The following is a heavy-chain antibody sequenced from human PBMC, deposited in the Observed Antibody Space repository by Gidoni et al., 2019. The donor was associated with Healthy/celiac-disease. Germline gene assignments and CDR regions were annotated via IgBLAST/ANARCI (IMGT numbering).Heavy chain of an antibody. Sequence: VTLKESGPVLVQPTQTLTLTCTVSGFSLSNARMGVSWLRQPPGKALEWLAHICSNDEKSYSTSLKSRLTISKDTSKSQVVLTMTNMDPVDTATYYCARINKRDRLLWFGELVSGAFDYWGQGTLVTVSS. V-gene: IGHV2-26*01. CDR3: ARINKRDRLLWFGELVSGAFDY. CDR2: ICSNDEK. D-gene: IGHD3-10*01. J-gene: IGHJ4*02. CDR1: GFSLSNARMG.